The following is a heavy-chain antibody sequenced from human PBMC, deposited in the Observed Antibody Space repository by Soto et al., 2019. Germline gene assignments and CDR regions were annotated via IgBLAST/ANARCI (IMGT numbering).Heavy chain of an antibody. Sequence: QVQLVESGGGVVQPGRSLRLSCAASGFTFSIYGMHWVRQAPGKGLEWLAGILYDGSNKYYADSVKGRFTIPTDNSKNTLYLPMNSLRAEDTAVYYCAKDRTGTTIEFRDFDIWGQGTMVTVSS. J-gene: IGHJ3*02. D-gene: IGHD1-1*01. CDR3: AKDRTGTTIEFRDFDI. CDR2: ILYDGSNK. CDR1: GFTFSIYG. V-gene: IGHV3-30*18.